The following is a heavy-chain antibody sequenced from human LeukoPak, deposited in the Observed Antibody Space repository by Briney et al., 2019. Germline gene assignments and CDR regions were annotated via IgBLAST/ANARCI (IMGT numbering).Heavy chain of an antibody. CDR1: GGSFSGYY. CDR2: INHSGST. Sequence: PSETLSLTCAVYGGSFSGYYWSWIRQPPGKGLEWIGEINHSGSTNYNPSLKSRVTISVDTSKNQFSLKLSSVTAADTAVYYCAREPHYGSGSYSPYYDYMDVWGKGTTVTVSS. D-gene: IGHD3-10*01. J-gene: IGHJ6*03. CDR3: AREPHYGSGSYSPYYDYMDV. V-gene: IGHV4-34*01.